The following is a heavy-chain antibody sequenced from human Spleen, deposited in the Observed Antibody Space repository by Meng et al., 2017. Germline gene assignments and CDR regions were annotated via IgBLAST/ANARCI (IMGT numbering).Heavy chain of an antibody. CDR2: IIPIFGTA. J-gene: IGHJ6*02. Sequence: SVKVSCKASGGTFSSYAISWARQAPGQGLEWMGGIIPIFGTANYAQKFQGRVTITADESTSTAYMELSSLRSEDTAVYYCARDKNGSYYYYGMDVWDQGTTVTVSS. V-gene: IGHV1-69*13. D-gene: IGHD1-26*01. CDR3: ARDKNGSYYYYGMDV. CDR1: GGTFSSYA.